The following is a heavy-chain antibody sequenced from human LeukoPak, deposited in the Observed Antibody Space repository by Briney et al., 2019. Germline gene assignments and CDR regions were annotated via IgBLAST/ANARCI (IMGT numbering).Heavy chain of an antibody. CDR3: ARHVISGGSTRKDYGMDV. J-gene: IGHJ6*02. Sequence: GESLKISCKGSGYSFTSYWIGWVRQMPGKGLEWMGIIYPGDSDTRYSPSFQGQVTISADKSVSTAYLQWSSLKASDTAMYYCARHVISGGSTRKDYGMDVWGQGTTVTVSS. V-gene: IGHV5-51*01. CDR1: GYSFTSYW. D-gene: IGHD1-26*01. CDR2: IYPGDSDT.